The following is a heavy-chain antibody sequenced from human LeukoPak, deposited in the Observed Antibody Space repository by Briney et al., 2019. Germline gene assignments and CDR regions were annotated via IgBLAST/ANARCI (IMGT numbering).Heavy chain of an antibody. CDR2: TYQRSKWSS. Sequence: SQTLSLTCVISGDSLSSSGDAWDWIRQSPSGRLEWLGRTYQRSKWSSDYALSVRSRITVDPDTSKNQFSLQLYSVTPEDTAVYYCARGRASAFDYWDQGTLVTVSS. D-gene: IGHD6-13*01. V-gene: IGHV6-1*01. CDR1: GDSLSSSGDA. CDR3: ARGRASAFDY. J-gene: IGHJ4*02.